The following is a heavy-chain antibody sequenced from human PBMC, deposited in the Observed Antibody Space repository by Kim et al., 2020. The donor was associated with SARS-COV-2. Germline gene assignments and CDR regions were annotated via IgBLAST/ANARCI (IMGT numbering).Heavy chain of an antibody. D-gene: IGHD5-12*01. CDR3: ARANMGGYDLYYFDY. J-gene: IGHJ4*02. V-gene: IGHV4-31*03. Sequence: SETLSLTCTVSGGSISSGGYYWSWIRQHPGKGLEWIGYIYYSGSTYYNPSLKSRVTISVDTSKNQFSLKLRSVTAADTAVYYCARANMGGYDLYYFDYWGQGTLVTVSS. CDR1: GGSISSGGYY. CDR2: IYYSGST.